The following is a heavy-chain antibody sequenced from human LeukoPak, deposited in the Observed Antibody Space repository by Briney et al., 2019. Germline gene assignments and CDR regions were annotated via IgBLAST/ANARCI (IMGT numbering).Heavy chain of an antibody. J-gene: IGHJ3*02. CDR3: ARQMVRGVFDAFDI. Sequence: GESLKISCKGSGYTFTTYWIAWVRQMPGKGLEWMGIIYPGDSDTRYSPSFQGQVTISADKSISTAYLQWSSLKASDTAIYYCARQMVRGVFDAFDIWGQGTLVTVSS. D-gene: IGHD3-10*01. V-gene: IGHV5-51*01. CDR2: IYPGDSDT. CDR1: GYTFTTYW.